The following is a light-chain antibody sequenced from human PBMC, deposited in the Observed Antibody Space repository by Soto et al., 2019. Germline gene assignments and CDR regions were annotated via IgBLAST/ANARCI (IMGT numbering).Light chain of an antibody. CDR1: QSVSTRY. CDR2: DAS. V-gene: IGKV3-20*01. Sequence: ESMLTQSPGTLSLSPGERATLSCRASQSVSTRYLAWYQQKPGQAPRLLIYDASIRATGIPDRVSGSGSGTDFTLTISRLEPEDSAVYYCHQFGSSPPAFTFGQGTKLEI. J-gene: IGKJ2*01. CDR3: HQFGSSPPAFT.